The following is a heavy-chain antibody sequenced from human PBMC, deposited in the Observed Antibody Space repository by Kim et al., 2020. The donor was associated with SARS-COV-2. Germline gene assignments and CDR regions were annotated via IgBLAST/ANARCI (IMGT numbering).Heavy chain of an antibody. CDR3: ARHGCTGGVCYFDP. Sequence: YYTPSLQSRVTISVDTSKNQFSLKLSSVTDATVYYCARHGCTGGVCYFDPWGQGTLVTVSS. V-gene: IGHV4-30-2*03. D-gene: IGHD2-8*02. J-gene: IGHJ5*02.